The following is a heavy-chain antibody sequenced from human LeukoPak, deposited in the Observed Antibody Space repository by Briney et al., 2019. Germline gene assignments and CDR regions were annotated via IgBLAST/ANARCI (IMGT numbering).Heavy chain of an antibody. CDR1: GGSNSSYF. CDR3: ARLGFSGSYYYYGMDV. V-gene: IGHV4-59*08. Sequence: SETLSLTCSVSGGSNSSYFWSWIRQPPGKGLEWVGYIYYSGGTTYHPSLTSRATISVDTSKNQFSLKLNSVTAADTAIYYCARLGFSGSYYYYGMDVWGQGTTVTVSS. J-gene: IGHJ6*02. D-gene: IGHD1-26*01. CDR2: IYYSGGT.